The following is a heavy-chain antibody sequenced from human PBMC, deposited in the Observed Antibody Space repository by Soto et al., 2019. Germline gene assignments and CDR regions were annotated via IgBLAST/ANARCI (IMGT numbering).Heavy chain of an antibody. CDR1: GFAFSSYG. J-gene: IGHJ4*02. CDR2: ISYDGSLQ. Sequence: QAQLVESGGGVVQPGRSLRLSCAASGFAFSSYGMHWVRQAPGTGLEWVAVISYDGSLQHYADSVKSRFTTTRDNSKNMVLLQISSLRPEDTAVYYCVSDRGYGHASVPYSWGQGALVSVSS. V-gene: IGHV3-30*03. CDR3: VSDRGYGHASVPYS. D-gene: IGHD5-18*01.